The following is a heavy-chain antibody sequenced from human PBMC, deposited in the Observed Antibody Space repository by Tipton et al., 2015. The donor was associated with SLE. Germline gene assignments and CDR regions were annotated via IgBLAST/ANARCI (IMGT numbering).Heavy chain of an antibody. CDR2: ISDDGRT. CDR3: ARLTTTFGVTY. Sequence: TLSLTCEVYGGSFSGYYWNWIRQSPGRGLEWIGEISDDGRTNYNPSLKSRVIVSVDTSRTQFSLRLTSVTAADTAVYYCARLTTTFGVTYWGQGTLVTVSS. J-gene: IGHJ4*02. D-gene: IGHD3-3*01. CDR1: GGSFSGYY. V-gene: IGHV4-34*01.